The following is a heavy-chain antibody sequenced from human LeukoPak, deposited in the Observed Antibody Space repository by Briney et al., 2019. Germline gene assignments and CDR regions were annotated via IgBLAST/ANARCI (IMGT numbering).Heavy chain of an antibody. CDR3: ARGASNWFDP. CDR1: GYTLTELS. J-gene: IGHJ5*02. CDR2: FDPEDGET. V-gene: IGHV1-24*01. Sequence: ASVKVSCKVSGYTLTELSMHWVRQAPGKGLEWMGGFDPEDGETIYAQKLQGRVTMTTDTSTSTAYMELRSLRSDDTAVYYCARGASNWFDPWGQGTLVTVSS.